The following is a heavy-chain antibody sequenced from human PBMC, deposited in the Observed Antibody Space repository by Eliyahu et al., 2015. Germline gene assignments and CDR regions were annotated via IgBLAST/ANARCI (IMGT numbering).Heavy chain of an antibody. CDR1: GFTFSSYS. CDR2: ISSSSSYI. V-gene: IGHV3-21*01. J-gene: IGHJ6*02. CDR3: ARDHELVLPYYYYGMDV. Sequence: EVQLVESGGGLVKPGGSLXLSCAASGFTFSSYSMNWVRQAPGKGLEWVSSISSSSSYIYYADSVKGRFTISRDNAKNSLYLQMNSLRAEDTAVYYCARDHELVLPYYYYGMDVWGQGTTVTVSS. D-gene: IGHD1-7*01.